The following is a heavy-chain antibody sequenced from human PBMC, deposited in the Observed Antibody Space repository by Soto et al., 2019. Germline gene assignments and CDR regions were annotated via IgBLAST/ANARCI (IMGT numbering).Heavy chain of an antibody. CDR1: GYTFTAHD. CDR2: ITTGKGDT. Sequence: QVQLGQSWAEDKKPGASVKVSCQASGYTFTAHDMHWVHQSPGQGLERMGWITTGKGDTIYSQKFEGRDIITRDTSASTTDIELSSIKSEDTALYYCARNILGGHTDYWGQGTLVTVSS. CDR3: ARNILGGHTDY. J-gene: IGHJ4*02. D-gene: IGHD3-16*01. V-gene: IGHV1-3*04.